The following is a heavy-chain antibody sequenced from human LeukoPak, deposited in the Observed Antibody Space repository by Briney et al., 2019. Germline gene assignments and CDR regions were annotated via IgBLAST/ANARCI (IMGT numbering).Heavy chain of an antibody. CDR2: IRGSGGST. Sequence: GGSLRLSCAASGFTFRSYAMSWVRQAPGKGLEWVSAIRGSGGSTYYADSVKGRFTISRDNSKNTLYLQMNSLRAEDTAVYYCANQGGVLMVYAYGSTGAFDIWGQGTMVTVSS. CDR1: GFTFRSYA. V-gene: IGHV3-23*01. D-gene: IGHD2-8*01. J-gene: IGHJ3*02. CDR3: ANQGGVLMVYAYGSTGAFDI.